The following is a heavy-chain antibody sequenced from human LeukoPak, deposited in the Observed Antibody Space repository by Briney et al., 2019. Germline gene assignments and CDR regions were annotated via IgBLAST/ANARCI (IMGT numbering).Heavy chain of an antibody. V-gene: IGHV3-23*01. Sequence: TGGSLRLSCAASGFTFSSSAMSWVRQAPGKGLEWVSGNTNGGGGTYYADSVKGRFTISRDNSKNTLYLQMNSLRAEDTAVYYCAKATVVPAAMGSFDCWGQGTLVTVSS. D-gene: IGHD2-2*01. CDR3: AKATVVPAAMGSFDC. J-gene: IGHJ4*02. CDR2: NTNGGGGT. CDR1: GFTFSSSA.